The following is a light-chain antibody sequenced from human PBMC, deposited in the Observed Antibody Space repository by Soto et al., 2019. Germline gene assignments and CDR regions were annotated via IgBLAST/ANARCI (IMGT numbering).Light chain of an antibody. CDR1: QSLNRRY. J-gene: IGKJ1*01. Sequence: EILLTQSPGTLSLSPGERATLSCRASQSLNRRYLAWYQQKPGQATRLLIYDASRRATDIPDRFSGSGSGTDFTLTITRLEPEDFAMYYCQQYGSSPWTFGQGTKVDIK. V-gene: IGKV3-20*01. CDR2: DAS. CDR3: QQYGSSPWT.